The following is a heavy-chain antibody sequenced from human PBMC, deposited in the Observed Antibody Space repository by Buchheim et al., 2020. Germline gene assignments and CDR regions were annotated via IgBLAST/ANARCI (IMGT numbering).Heavy chain of an antibody. J-gene: IGHJ6*02. V-gene: IGHV3-30*18. Sequence: VQVVESGGGVVQPGGSLRLSCGASGFAFKNYGMHWVRQAPGKGLEWVAVISYDGNKKFYGDSVKGRFTISRDNSTNTLYSQMNSLRAEDTAVYYCAKAYYYGGGDYYSRLGYFFGMDVWGPGTT. D-gene: IGHD3-10*01. CDR1: GFAFKNYG. CDR3: AKAYYYGGGDYYSRLGYFFGMDV. CDR2: ISYDGNKK.